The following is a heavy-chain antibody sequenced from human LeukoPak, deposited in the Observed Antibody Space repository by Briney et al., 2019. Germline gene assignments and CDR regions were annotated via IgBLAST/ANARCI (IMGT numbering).Heavy chain of an antibody. V-gene: IGHV4-4*02. J-gene: IGHJ6*02. CDR3: AIAVAGNGYYYYGMDV. CDR2: IYHSGSP. CDR1: GGSISSNNW. D-gene: IGHD6-19*01. Sequence: PSGTLSLTCAVSGGSISSNNWWGWVRQPPGKGLEWIGEIYHSGSPNYNPSLKSRVTISVDKSRNHFSLNLSSVTAADTAVYYCAIAVAGNGYYYYGMDVWGQGTTVTVSS.